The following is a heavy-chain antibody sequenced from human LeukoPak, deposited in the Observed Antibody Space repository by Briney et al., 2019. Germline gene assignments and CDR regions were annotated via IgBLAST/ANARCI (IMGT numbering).Heavy chain of an antibody. CDR1: GVSISSSNW. CDR3: ARRGETNWFDP. Sequence: SGTLSLTCAVSGVSISSSNWWSWVRQPPGKGLEWIGEIYHSGSTNYNPSLQRRVSISVDKSQNRLFLRLRSVTAADTAMYYCARRGETNWFDPWGQGTLVTVSS. J-gene: IGHJ5*02. CDR2: IYHSGST. V-gene: IGHV4-4*02. D-gene: IGHD3-10*01.